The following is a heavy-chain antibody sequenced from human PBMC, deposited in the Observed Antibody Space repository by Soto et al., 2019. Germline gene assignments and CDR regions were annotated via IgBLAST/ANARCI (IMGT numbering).Heavy chain of an antibody. J-gene: IGHJ6*02. CDR3: ASERVTTPFVSFGMDV. Sequence: PSETLSLTCTVSGGSISSGGYYWSWIRQHPGKGLEWIGYIYYSGSTYYNPSLKSRVTISVDTSKNQFSLKLSSVTAADTAVYYCASERVTTPFVSFGMDVWGQGTTVTVSS. CDR2: IYYSGST. D-gene: IGHD4-17*01. V-gene: IGHV4-31*03. CDR1: GGSISSGGYY.